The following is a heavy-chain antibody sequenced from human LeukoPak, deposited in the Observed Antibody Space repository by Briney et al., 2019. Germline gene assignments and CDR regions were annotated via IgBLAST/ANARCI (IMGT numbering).Heavy chain of an antibody. CDR3: ARGADGVSSNSRGWFDP. V-gene: IGHV3-30*02. CDR2: IRYDGSNK. J-gene: IGHJ5*02. Sequence: GGSLRLSCAASGFTFSSYGMHWVRQAPGKGLEWVAFIRYDGSNKYYAGSVKGRFTISRDNSKNTLYLQMNSLRAEDTAVYYCARGADGVSSNSRGWFDPWGQGTLVTVSS. D-gene: IGHD2-15*01. CDR1: GFTFSSYG.